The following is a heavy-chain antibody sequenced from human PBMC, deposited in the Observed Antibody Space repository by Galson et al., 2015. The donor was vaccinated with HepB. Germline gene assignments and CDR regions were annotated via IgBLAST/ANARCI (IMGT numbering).Heavy chain of an antibody. D-gene: IGHD3/OR15-3a*01. CDR1: GFTFRSHW. CDR3: ARLGLDFWYFDL. Sequence: SLRLSCAASGFTFRSHWMSWVRQAPGKGLEWVANIKQDGSEQYYVDSVRGRFTFSRDNAKNSLFLQMNSLRAEDTAVYHCARLGLDFWYFDLWGRGTLVTVSS. CDR2: IKQDGSEQ. V-gene: IGHV3-7*01. J-gene: IGHJ2*01.